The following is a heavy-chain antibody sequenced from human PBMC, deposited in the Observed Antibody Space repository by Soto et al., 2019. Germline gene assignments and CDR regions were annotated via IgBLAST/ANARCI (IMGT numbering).Heavy chain of an antibody. Sequence: QVQLQESGPGLVKPSQTLSLTCSVSGGSISTGGYYWTWIRQHPGKGLEWIGYIYYSGTTYYKSSLHCRLTISVDTSQNQSSLNLRSVTAADTAFYYCASVNSSAAVGSWGQGTLVTVSS. J-gene: IGHJ4*02. CDR3: ASVNSSAAVGS. CDR2: IYYSGTT. V-gene: IGHV4-31*03. CDR1: GGSISTGGYY. D-gene: IGHD6-25*01.